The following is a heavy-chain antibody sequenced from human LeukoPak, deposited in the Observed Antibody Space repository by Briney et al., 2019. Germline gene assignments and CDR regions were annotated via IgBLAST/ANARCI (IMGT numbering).Heavy chain of an antibody. CDR3: ARPTIFGVVILGY. CDR2: INPNSGGT. V-gene: IGHV1-2*02. CDR1: GYTFTGYY. D-gene: IGHD3-3*01. J-gene: IGHJ4*02. Sequence: ASVKVSCKASGYTFTGYYMHWVRQAPGQGLEWMGWINPNSGGTNYAQKFQGRVTMTRDTSISTAYMELSRLRSDDTAVYYCARPTIFGVVILGYWGQGTPVTVSS.